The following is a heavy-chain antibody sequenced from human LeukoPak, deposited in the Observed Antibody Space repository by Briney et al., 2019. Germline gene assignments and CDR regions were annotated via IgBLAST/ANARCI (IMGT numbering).Heavy chain of an antibody. J-gene: IGHJ4*02. CDR2: INTNTGNP. Sequence: GASVKVSCKTSGYTFTGYYMHWVRQQAPGQGLEWMGWINTNTGNPTYAQGFTGRFVFSLDTSVSTAYLQISSLKAEDTAVYYCARGSPLAHSFDYWGQGTLVTVSS. CDR3: ARGSPLAHSFDY. CDR1: GYTFTGYY. V-gene: IGHV7-4-1*02.